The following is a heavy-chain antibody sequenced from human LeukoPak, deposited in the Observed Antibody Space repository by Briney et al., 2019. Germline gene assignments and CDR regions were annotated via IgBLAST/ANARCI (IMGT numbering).Heavy chain of an antibody. Sequence: PSETLSLTCTVSGGSINPYYWSWIRQPPGKGLEWIGEINHSGSTNYNPSLKSRVTISVDTSKNQFSLKLSSVTAADTAVYYCARIDRLRYSGVYGMDVWGQGTTVTVSS. V-gene: IGHV4-34*01. CDR1: GGSINPYY. J-gene: IGHJ6*02. D-gene: IGHD6-13*01. CDR2: INHSGST. CDR3: ARIDRLRYSGVYGMDV.